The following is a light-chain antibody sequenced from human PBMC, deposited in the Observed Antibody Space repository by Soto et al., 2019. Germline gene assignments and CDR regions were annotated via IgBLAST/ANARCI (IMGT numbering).Light chain of an antibody. Sequence: DIQMTQSPPSLSASVGDRVTISCRASQDIYIYLAWYQQKPGKAPKLLIYAASTLHSGVPSRFSGSGSGTDFTLTITSLQPEDVATYYCQKYSVSPLSFGPGTKVDIK. CDR3: QKYSVSPLS. J-gene: IGKJ3*01. V-gene: IGKV1-27*01. CDR1: QDIYIY. CDR2: AAS.